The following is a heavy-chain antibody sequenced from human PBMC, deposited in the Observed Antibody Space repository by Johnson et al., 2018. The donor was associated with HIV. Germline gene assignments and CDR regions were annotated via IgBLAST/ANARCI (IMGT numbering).Heavy chain of an antibody. CDR1: GFIFGDYG. CDR2: INWNGGGT. Sequence: EVHLVESGGGVARPGGSLTLSCAASGFIFGDYGMSWIRQAPGKGLEWVSGINWNGGGTAYADSVKGRFPSSRDNAKNSVFLQMNSLRAEDTAVYYCAREDVYSNYGSAFDIWGQGTMVTVSS. CDR3: AREDVYSNYGSAFDI. V-gene: IGHV3-20*04. D-gene: IGHD4-11*01. J-gene: IGHJ3*02.